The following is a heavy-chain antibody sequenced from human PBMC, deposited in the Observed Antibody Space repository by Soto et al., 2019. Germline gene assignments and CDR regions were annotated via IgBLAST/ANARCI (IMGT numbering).Heavy chain of an antibody. CDR3: ARSYKLYYFDSSGYLDY. J-gene: IGHJ4*02. D-gene: IGHD3-22*01. CDR2: INTGDVNA. CDR1: GYTWNNYA. V-gene: IGHV1-3*04. Sequence: ASVKVSCKASGYTWNNYAMHWVRQAPGQRLEWMGWINTGDVNAKYSQSFQGRVTITKDTSASTVYMELSSLRSEDTAVYYCARSYKLYYFDSSGYLDYWGQGTLVSVSS.